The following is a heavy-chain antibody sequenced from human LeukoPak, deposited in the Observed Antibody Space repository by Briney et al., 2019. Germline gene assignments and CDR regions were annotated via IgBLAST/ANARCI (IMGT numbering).Heavy chain of an antibody. CDR2: ISAYSGNT. V-gene: IGHV1-18*01. Sequence: EASVKVSCKASGYTFTSYGISWVRQAPGQGLQWMGWISAYSGNTNYAQKLQGRVTMTTDTSTSTAYMELRSLRSDDTAVYYCASAAAAGKYSSYFDYWGQGTLVTVSS. D-gene: IGHD6-13*01. CDR1: GYTFTSYG. J-gene: IGHJ4*02. CDR3: ASAAAAGKYSSYFDY.